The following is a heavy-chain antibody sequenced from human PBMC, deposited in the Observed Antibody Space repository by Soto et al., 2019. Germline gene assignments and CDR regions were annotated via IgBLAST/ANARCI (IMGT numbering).Heavy chain of an antibody. CDR3: GRRGDS. J-gene: IGHJ5*01. CDR2: ITNSGGTI. Sequence: GGSLRLSCAASGFTFSNYGMNWVRQAPGKGLEWISYITNSGGTIYYADSVKGRFTISRDNAKNSLYLQMNSLRAEDTAVYYCGRRGDSWGQGTLVTVSS. V-gene: IGHV3-48*01. D-gene: IGHD3-16*01. CDR1: GFTFSNYG.